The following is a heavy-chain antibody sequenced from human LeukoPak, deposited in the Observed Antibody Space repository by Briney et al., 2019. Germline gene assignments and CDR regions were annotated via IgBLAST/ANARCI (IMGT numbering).Heavy chain of an antibody. Sequence: GASVKVSCKASGYTFTSYGISWVRQAPGQGLEWMGWINPNSGGTNYAQKFQGRVTMTRDTSISTAYMELSRLRSDDTAVYYCARDVSRGDSSGYLPGNWGQGTLVTVSS. J-gene: IGHJ4*02. V-gene: IGHV1-2*02. D-gene: IGHD3-22*01. CDR3: ARDVSRGDSSGYLPGN. CDR1: GYTFTSYG. CDR2: INPNSGGT.